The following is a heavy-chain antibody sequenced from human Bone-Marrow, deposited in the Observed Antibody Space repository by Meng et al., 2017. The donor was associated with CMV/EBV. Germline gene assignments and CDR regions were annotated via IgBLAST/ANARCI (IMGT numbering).Heavy chain of an antibody. J-gene: IGHJ4*02. Sequence: GGSLRLSCAASGFTFSNYAIHWVRQAPGKGLEWVAVISYDGSNEYYSDAVKGRFTISRDNAKNTLYWQMNSLRAEDTAVYYCARLIAVAGTGDYWGQGTLVTVSS. D-gene: IGHD6-19*01. CDR2: ISYDGSNE. CDR1: GFTFSNYA. CDR3: ARLIAVAGTGDY. V-gene: IGHV3-30*04.